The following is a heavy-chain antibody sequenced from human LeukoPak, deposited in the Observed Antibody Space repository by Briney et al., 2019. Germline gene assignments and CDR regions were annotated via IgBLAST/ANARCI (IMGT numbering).Heavy chain of an antibody. CDR2: ISGSGGST. CDR3: AKPLLRGYCSSTSCYNYFDY. D-gene: IGHD2-2*01. CDR1: GFTFSSYA. V-gene: IGHV3-23*01. Sequence: GGSLRLSCAASGFTFSSYAMSWVRQAPGKRLEWVSAISGSGGSTYYADSVKGRFTISRDNSKNTLYLQMNSLRAEDTAVYYCAKPLLRGYCSSTSCYNYFDYWGQGTLVTVSS. J-gene: IGHJ4*02.